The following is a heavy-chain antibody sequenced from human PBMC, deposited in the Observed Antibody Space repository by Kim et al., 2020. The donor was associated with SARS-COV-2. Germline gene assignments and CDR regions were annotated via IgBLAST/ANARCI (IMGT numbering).Heavy chain of an antibody. Sequence: SGPTLVNPTQTLTLTCTFSGFSLSTSGMCVSWIRQPPGKALEWLARIDWDDDKYYSTSLKTRLTISKDTSKNQVVLTMTNMDPVDTATYYCARMTRGGLYYYGSGSYDYYYYGMDVWGQGTTVTVSS. CDR3: ARMTRGGLYYYGSGSYDYYYYGMDV. J-gene: IGHJ6*02. CDR2: IDWDDDK. D-gene: IGHD3-10*01. V-gene: IGHV2-70*11. CDR1: GFSLSTSGMC.